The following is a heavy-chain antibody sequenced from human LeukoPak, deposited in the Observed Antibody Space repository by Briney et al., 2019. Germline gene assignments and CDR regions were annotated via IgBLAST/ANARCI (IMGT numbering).Heavy chain of an antibody. D-gene: IGHD6-19*01. V-gene: IGHV5-51*01. J-gene: IGHJ3*02. CDR3: ARPHNSAGWQAFDI. Sequence: KICSRRTGYSFANYLDGGVRQMPGKDMEWMGIIYPGDSDTRYSPSFQGQVTISADKSISTAYLQWSSLKASDTAMYYCARPHNSAGWQAFDIWGQGTMVTVSS. CDR1: GYSFANYL. CDR2: IYPGDSDT.